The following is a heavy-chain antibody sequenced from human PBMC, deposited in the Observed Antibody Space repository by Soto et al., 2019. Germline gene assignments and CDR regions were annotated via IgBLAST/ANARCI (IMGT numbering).Heavy chain of an antibody. J-gene: IGHJ4*02. D-gene: IGHD2-15*01. CDR1: GYSFNSYW. V-gene: IGHV5-51*01. Sequence: GEGLKISCKGSGYSFNSYWIGWVRPMARKGLGWMAIIYPGDSDARYTPSFQGQVTISADKSISTTFLHWSSLAASDTAMYYCARTARYCNGNNSYLSGFDYWGPGTLVTVS. CDR2: IYPGDSDA. CDR3: ARTARYCNGNNSYLSGFDY.